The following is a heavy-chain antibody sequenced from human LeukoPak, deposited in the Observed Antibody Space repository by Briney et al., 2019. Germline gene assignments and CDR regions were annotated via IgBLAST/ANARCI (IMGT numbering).Heavy chain of an antibody. J-gene: IGHJ4*02. CDR2: IYYSGST. V-gene: IGHV4-31*03. CDR3: ARTTHPSTAAAGRISYYFDY. D-gene: IGHD6-13*01. Sequence: PSQTLSLTCTVSGGSISSCGYYWSWIRQHPGKGLVWIGYIYYSGSTYYNPSLKSRVTISVDTSKNQFSLKLSSVTAADTAVYYCARTTHPSTAAAGRISYYFDYWGQGTLVTVSS. CDR1: GGSISSCGYY.